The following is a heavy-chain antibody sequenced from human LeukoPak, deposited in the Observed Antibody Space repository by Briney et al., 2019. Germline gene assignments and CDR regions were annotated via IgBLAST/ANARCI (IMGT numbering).Heavy chain of an antibody. Sequence: GGSLRLSCAASGFTFSSYWTSWVRQAPGKGLEWVANIKQDGSEKYYVDSVKGRFTISRDNAKNSLYLQMNSLRAEDTAVYYCARDTSTSCYDYWGQGTLVTVSS. CDR1: GFTFSSYW. CDR3: ARDTSTSCYDY. D-gene: IGHD2-2*01. J-gene: IGHJ4*02. V-gene: IGHV3-7*01. CDR2: IKQDGSEK.